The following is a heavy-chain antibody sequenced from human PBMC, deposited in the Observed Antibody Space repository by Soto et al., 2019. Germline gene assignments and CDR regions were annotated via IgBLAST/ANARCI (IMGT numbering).Heavy chain of an antibody. J-gene: IGHJ4*02. CDR2: ISTYNVDT. D-gene: IGHD5-18*01. Sequence: QVPLVQSGAEVKKPGASVKVSCKTSGYTFSSYGIVWVRQAPGQGLEWMGWISTYNVDTKYADKFQGRLTMSSDTSTPTAFMELRRLRSDDTAVYYCVRGGFAYGYLDYWGQGTLVTVSS. V-gene: IGHV1-18*01. CDR3: VRGGFAYGYLDY. CDR1: GYTFSSYG.